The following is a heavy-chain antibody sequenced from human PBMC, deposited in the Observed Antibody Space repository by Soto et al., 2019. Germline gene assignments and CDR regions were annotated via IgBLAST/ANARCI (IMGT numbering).Heavy chain of an antibody. CDR1: GFSFSSYW. V-gene: IGHV3-7*01. Sequence: GGSLRLSCAASGFSFSSYWMDWVRQAPGKGLEWVANINQDGSEKNYVDSVKGRFTISRGNAKNLLHLQMSSLTAEDSALYYCSRSLDYWGRGALVTVSS. CDR3: SRSLDY. CDR2: INQDGSEK. J-gene: IGHJ4*02.